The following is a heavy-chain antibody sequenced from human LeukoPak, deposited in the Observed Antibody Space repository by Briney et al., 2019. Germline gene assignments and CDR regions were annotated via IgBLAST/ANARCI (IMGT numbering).Heavy chain of an antibody. D-gene: IGHD1-26*01. J-gene: IGHJ5*02. V-gene: IGHV2-70*01. Sequence: SGPALVTPTQPLTLTCTFSGISLSTRGMCVSWICQPPGKALVGLALIAWDDDKHYSTSLKTRLTISKHSSKNQVVLTMTNMDPVDTATYYCARQIVGATPSWFDPWGQGTLVTVSA. CDR2: IAWDDDK. CDR1: GISLSTRGMC. CDR3: ARQIVGATPSWFDP.